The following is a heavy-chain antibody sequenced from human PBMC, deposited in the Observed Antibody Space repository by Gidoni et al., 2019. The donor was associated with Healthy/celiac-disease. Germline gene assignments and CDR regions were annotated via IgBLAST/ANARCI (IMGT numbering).Heavy chain of an antibody. D-gene: IGHD4-17*01. V-gene: IGHV3-11*06. J-gene: IGHJ3*02. CDR3: ARSSAGVYGDDAFDI. Sequence: QVQLVESGGGLVKPGGSLRLSCAASGFPFSDYYMNWIRQAPGKGLEWVSYISSSTTYTNYADSVKGRFTISRDNAKNSLYLQMNSLRAEDTAVYYCARSSAGVYGDDAFDIWGQGTMVTVSS. CDR1: GFPFSDYY. CDR2: ISSSTTYT.